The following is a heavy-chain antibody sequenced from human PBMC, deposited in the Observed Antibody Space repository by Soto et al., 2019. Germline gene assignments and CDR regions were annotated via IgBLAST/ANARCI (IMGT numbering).Heavy chain of an antibody. CDR2: IYSGGYT. CDR1: GFTVSNNY. CDR3: ARRRGGGGY. D-gene: IGHD3-10*01. Sequence: EVQLVESGGGLIQPGGSLRLSCAVSGFTVSNNYMSWVRQAPGKGLEGVSVIYSGGYTAYGDSVKGRFTISRDNSKNTQFLQMNARGAGAPAVYHGARRRGGGGYWGQGTLVTVSS. V-gene: IGHV3-53*01. J-gene: IGHJ4*02.